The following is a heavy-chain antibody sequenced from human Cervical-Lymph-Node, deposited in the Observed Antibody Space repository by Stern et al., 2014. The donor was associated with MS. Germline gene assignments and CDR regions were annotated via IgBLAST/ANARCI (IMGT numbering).Heavy chain of an antibody. V-gene: IGHV1-69*01. D-gene: IGHD3-10*01. CDR3: ASSVGELTPEAV. CDR2: IIPMFGTA. CDR1: GGTFSSYA. J-gene: IGHJ6*02. Sequence: VQLEESGAEVKKPGSSVRVSCKASGGTFSSYAISWVRQAPGQGLEWMGGIIPMFGTANYAQQFQGRVTITADDSTTAASMEVSSLRSEDTAVYYCASSVGELTPEAVWGQGTTVTVFS.